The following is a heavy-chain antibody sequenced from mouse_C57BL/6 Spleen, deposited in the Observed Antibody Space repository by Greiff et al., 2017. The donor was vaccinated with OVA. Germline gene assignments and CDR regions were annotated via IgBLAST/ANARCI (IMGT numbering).Heavy chain of an antibody. J-gene: IGHJ4*01. CDR1: GYTFTDYE. D-gene: IGHD1-1*01. CDR3: TNYYYGSSGGMDY. Sequence: QVQLQQSGAELVRPGASVTLSCKASGYTFTDYEMHWVKQTPVHGLEWIGAIDPETGGTAYNQKFKGKAILTADKSSSTAYMELRSLTSEDSAVYYCTNYYYGSSGGMDYWGQGTSVTVSS. CDR2: IDPETGGT. V-gene: IGHV1-15*01.